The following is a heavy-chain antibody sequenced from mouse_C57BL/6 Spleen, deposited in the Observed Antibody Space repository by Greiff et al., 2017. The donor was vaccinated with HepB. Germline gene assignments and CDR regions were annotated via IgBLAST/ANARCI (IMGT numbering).Heavy chain of an antibody. Sequence: QVQLQQSGPELVKPGASVKISCKASGYAFSSSWMNWVKQRPGKGLEWIGRIYPGDGDTNDNGKFKGKATLTADKSSSTAYMQLSSLTSEDSAVYFCARAYDGYYNYWGQGTTLTVSS. CDR1: GYAFSSSW. V-gene: IGHV1-82*01. J-gene: IGHJ2*01. CDR2: IYPGDGDT. D-gene: IGHD2-3*01. CDR3: ARAYDGYYNY.